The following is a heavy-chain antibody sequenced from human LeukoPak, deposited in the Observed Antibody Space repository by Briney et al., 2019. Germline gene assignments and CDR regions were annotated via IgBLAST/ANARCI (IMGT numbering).Heavy chain of an antibody. V-gene: IGHV5-51*01. CDR3: ARRGSSRHLDY. J-gene: IGHJ4*02. CDR1: GYSFTSYW. CDR2: IYPGDSDT. Sequence: GESLKISSKGSGYSFTSYWIGWVRQMLGKGLEGMEIIYPGDSDTRYSPSFQGQVTISADTSISTAYLQWSSLKASDTAMYYCARRGSSRHLDYWGQGTLVTVSS. D-gene: IGHD6-6*01.